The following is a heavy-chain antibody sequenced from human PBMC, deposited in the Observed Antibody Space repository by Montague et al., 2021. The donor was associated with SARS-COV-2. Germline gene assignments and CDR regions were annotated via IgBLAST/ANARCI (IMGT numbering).Heavy chain of an antibody. Sequence: SETLSLTCTVSGGSIRSSSYYWGWIRQPPGKGLEWIGNIYYSGSTYYSPSLKSRVTISVDTSKDQFSLNLNSVTVADTAIYFCARPASGIGNAFDVWGQGTMVNVSS. CDR2: IYYSGST. J-gene: IGHJ3*01. D-gene: IGHD3-10*01. V-gene: IGHV4-39*01. CDR1: GGSIRSSSYY. CDR3: ARPASGIGNAFDV.